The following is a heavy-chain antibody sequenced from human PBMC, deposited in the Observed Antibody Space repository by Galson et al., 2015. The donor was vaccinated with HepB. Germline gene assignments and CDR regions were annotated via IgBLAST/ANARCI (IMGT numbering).Heavy chain of an antibody. CDR1: GFTFSDYY. V-gene: IGHV3-11*06. J-gene: IGHJ3*02. CDR2: ISSSSSNT. Sequence: SLRLSCAASGFTFSDYYMSWIRQAPGKGLEWVSFISSSSSNTNYADSVKGRFTISRDNAKNSLYLQMNSLRAEDTAVYYCARDPDRNCGGDCYSDAFDIWGQGTMVTVSS. CDR3: ARDPDRNCGGDCYSDAFDI. D-gene: IGHD2-21*02.